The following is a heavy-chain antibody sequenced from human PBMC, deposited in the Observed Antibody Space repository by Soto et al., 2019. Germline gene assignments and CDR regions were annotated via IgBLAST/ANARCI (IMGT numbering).Heavy chain of an antibody. Sequence: GGSLRLSCAASGFTFSSYGMHWVRQAPGKGLEWVAVIWYDGSNKYYADSVKGRFTISRDNSKNTLYLQMNSLRAEDTAVYYCARNRHLGGYYVDNWGQGTLVTVSS. CDR3: ARNRHLGGYYVDN. D-gene: IGHD2-15*01. CDR2: IWYDGSNK. V-gene: IGHV3-33*01. CDR1: GFTFSSYG. J-gene: IGHJ4*02.